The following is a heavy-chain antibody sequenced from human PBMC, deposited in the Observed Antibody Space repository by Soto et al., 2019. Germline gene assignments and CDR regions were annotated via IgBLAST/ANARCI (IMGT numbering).Heavy chain of an antibody. Sequence: QVQLVESGGGVVQPGRSLRLSCAASGFTFSSYGMHWVRQAPGRGLERVAVISYDGSNKYYADTVKGRFTISRDNSNNTVYLEINRLRAKDTAVYYYAEQKSTAQRSRGLREHAFDLWGQGTMVTVSS. CDR1: GFTFSSYG. CDR2: ISYDGSNK. CDR3: AEQKSTAQRSRGLREHAFDL. J-gene: IGHJ3*01. D-gene: IGHD6-13*01. V-gene: IGHV3-30*18.